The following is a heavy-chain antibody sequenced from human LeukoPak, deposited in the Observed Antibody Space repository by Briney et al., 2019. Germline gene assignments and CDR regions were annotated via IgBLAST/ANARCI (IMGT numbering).Heavy chain of an antibody. CDR2: IEEDGSEK. D-gene: IGHD5-18*01. V-gene: IGHV3-7*01. CDR1: GFTFSSYW. J-gene: IGHJ4*02. CDR3: ATTLDTAMVTGFDY. Sequence: GGSLRLSCAASGFTFSSYWMTWVRQAPGKGLEWVANIEEDGSEKYYVDSVKGRFTISRDNAKNSLYLQMNSLRVEDTAVYYCATTLDTAMVTGFDYWGQGTLVTVSS.